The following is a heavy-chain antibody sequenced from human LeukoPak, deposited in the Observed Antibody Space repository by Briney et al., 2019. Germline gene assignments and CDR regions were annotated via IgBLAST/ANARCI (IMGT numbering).Heavy chain of an antibody. D-gene: IGHD3-22*01. Sequence: VASVKVSCKASGYTFTSYGISWVRQAPGQGLEWMGGIIPIFGTANYAQKFQGRVTITADESTSTAYMELSSLRSEDTAVYYCAREASGLYDYWGQGTLVTVSS. CDR1: GYTFTSYG. CDR3: AREASGLYDY. CDR2: IIPIFGTA. V-gene: IGHV1-69*13. J-gene: IGHJ4*02.